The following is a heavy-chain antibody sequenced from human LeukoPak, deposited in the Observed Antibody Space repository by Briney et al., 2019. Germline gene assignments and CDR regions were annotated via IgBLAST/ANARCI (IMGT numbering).Heavy chain of an antibody. CDR1: GFTFRNYA. Sequence: GGSLRLSCATAGFTFRNYAMSWVRQAPGKGLEWVSAINGGGDNTYYADSVKGRSTISRDNSKNTLYLQMNSLRAEDTAVYYCTVAGTQNFDYWGQGTLVTVSS. CDR2: INGGGDNT. V-gene: IGHV3-23*01. J-gene: IGHJ4*02. CDR3: TVAGTQNFDY. D-gene: IGHD6-19*01.